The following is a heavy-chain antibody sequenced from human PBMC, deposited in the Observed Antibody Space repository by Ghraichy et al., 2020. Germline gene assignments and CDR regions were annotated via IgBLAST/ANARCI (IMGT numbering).Heavy chain of an antibody. CDR1: GFTFGIYG. D-gene: IGHD6-19*01. J-gene: IGHJ3*02. V-gene: IGHV3-30*02. Sequence: LSLTCAASGFTFGIYGMHWVRQAPGKGLEWVTHIRYDESNKDYADSVKGRFTISRDNSKNTLYLQMNSLRAEDTAVYYCAKSSGRGWQSDSFDIWGQGTLVTVSS. CDR2: IRYDESNK. CDR3: AKSSGRGWQSDSFDI.